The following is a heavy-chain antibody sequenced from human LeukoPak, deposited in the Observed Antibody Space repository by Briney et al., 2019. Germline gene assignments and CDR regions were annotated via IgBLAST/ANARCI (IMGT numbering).Heavy chain of an antibody. J-gene: IGHJ4*02. V-gene: IGHV1-18*01. D-gene: IGHD2-2*02. CDR3: ARAHDCSSTSCYTVNDY. CDR2: ISAYNGNT. Sequence: GASVKVSCKASGYTFTSYGISWVRQAPGQGLEWMAWISAYNGNTNCAQKLQGRVTMTTDTSTSTAYMELRSLRSDDTAVYYCARAHDCSSTSCYTVNDYWGQGTLVTVSS. CDR1: GYTFTSYG.